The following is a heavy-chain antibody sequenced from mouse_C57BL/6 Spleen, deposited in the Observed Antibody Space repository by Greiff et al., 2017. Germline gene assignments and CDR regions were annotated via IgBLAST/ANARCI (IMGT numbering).Heavy chain of an antibody. CDR1: GFTFSDYG. CDR3: ARLRGYFDY. J-gene: IGHJ2*01. V-gene: IGHV5-17*01. CDR2: ISSGSSTI. Sequence: EVQVVESGGGLVKPGGSLKLSCAASGFTFSDYGMHWVRQAPEKGLEWVAYISSGSSTIYYADTVKGRFTISRDNAKNTLFLQMTSLRSEDTAMYYCARLRGYFDYWGQGTTLTGSS.